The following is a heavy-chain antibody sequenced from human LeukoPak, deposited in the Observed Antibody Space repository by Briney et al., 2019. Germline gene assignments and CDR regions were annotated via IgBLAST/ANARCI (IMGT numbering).Heavy chain of an antibody. CDR2: ISGSGGST. D-gene: IGHD6-13*01. Sequence: PGGSLRLSCAASGFTFSSYGMHWVRQAPGKGLEWVSAISGSGGSTYYADSVKGRFTISRDNSKNTLYLQMNSLRAEDTAVYYCAKVIAAGETRVDYWGQGTLVTVSS. CDR1: GFTFSSYG. J-gene: IGHJ4*02. CDR3: AKVIAAGETRVDY. V-gene: IGHV3-23*01.